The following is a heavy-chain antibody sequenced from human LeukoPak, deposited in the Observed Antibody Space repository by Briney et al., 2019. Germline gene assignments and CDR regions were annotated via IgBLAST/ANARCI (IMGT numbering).Heavy chain of an antibody. CDR2: ISSSSSPI. CDR1: GFTFSSYS. J-gene: IGHJ5*02. Sequence: GGSLRLSCAASGFTFSSYSMNWVRQAPGKGLEWVSYISSSSSPIYYADSVKGRFTISRDNAKNSLYLQMHSLRAEDTAVYYCARGRDDYGDYPSDAPTNWFDPWGQGTLVTVSS. CDR3: ARGRDDYGDYPSDAPTNWFDP. D-gene: IGHD4-17*01. V-gene: IGHV3-48*01.